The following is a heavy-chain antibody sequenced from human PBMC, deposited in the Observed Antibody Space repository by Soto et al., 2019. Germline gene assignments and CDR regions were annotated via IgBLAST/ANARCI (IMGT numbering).Heavy chain of an antibody. J-gene: IGHJ4*02. V-gene: IGHV3-23*01. CDR3: AKEGGYCSSTSCYGRVYY. Sequence: EVQLLDSGGGLVQPGGSLRLSCAASGFTFSSYAMSWVRQAPGKGLEWVSAISGSGGSTYYADSVKGRFTISRDNSKNTLGLQMNSLRAEDTAVYYCAKEGGYCSSTSCYGRVYYWGQGTLVTVSS. CDR2: ISGSGGST. D-gene: IGHD2-2*03. CDR1: GFTFSSYA.